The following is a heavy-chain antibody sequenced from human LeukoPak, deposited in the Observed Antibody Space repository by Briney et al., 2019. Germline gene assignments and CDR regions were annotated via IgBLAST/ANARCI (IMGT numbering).Heavy chain of an antibody. D-gene: IGHD5-18*01. V-gene: IGHV1-69*06. CDR3: ARDSAAMVTWFDP. J-gene: IGHJ5*02. Sequence: ALVKVSCKASGGTFSSYAISWVRQAPGQGLEWMGGIIPIFGTANYAQKFQGRVTITADKSTSTAYMELSSLRSEDTAVYYCARDSAAMVTWFDPWGQGTLVAVSS. CDR1: GGTFSSYA. CDR2: IIPIFGTA.